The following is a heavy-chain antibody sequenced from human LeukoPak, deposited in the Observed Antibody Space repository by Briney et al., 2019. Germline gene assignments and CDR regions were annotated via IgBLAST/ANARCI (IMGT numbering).Heavy chain of an antibody. CDR3: ATGSMVREFDY. J-gene: IGHJ4*02. V-gene: IGHV1-24*01. D-gene: IGHD3-10*01. CDR2: FDPEDGET. CDR1: GYTLTELS. Sequence: ASVTVSCKVSGYTLTELSMHWVRQAPGKGREGMGGFDPEDGETIYAQKFQGRVTMTEDTSTDTAYMELSSLRSEDTAVYYCATGSMVREFDYWGQGTLVTVSS.